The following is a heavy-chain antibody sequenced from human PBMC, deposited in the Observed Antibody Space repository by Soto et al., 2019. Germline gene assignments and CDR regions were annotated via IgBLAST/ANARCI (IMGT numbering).Heavy chain of an antibody. CDR1: GDTFSRLT. V-gene: IGHV1-69*13. CDR3: AREDDTTGSYSWFDP. Sequence: ASVKVSCKASGDTFSRLTINWVRQAPGQGLEWLGGVVPFFGSPTYSQKFQGRLTITADASTSTFYMELTGLTSEDTALYYCAREDDTTGSYSWFDPWGQGTLVNVSS. J-gene: IGHJ5*02. D-gene: IGHD6-19*01. CDR2: VVPFFGSP.